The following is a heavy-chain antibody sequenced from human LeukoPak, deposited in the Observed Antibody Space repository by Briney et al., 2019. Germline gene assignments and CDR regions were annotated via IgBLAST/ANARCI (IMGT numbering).Heavy chain of an antibody. V-gene: IGHV1-46*01. Sequence: ASVKVSCKASGYTFTRFHIHWVRQAPGQGLEWMGIIHPSSGGATSAQKFQGRLTMTRDTSTSTAYMELSSLRSEDTAVYYCARDSDASSLADPWGQGTLVTVSS. CDR3: ARDSDASSLADP. CDR2: IHPSSGGA. J-gene: IGHJ5*02. D-gene: IGHD6-6*01. CDR1: GYTFTRFH.